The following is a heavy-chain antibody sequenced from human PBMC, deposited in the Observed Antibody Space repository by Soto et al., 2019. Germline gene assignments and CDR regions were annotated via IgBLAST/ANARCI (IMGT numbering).Heavy chain of an antibody. CDR2: INSDGSST. CDR3: ARERGKAAAVHFDY. Sequence: EVQLVESGGGLVQPGGSLRLSCAASGFTFSSYWMHWVRQAPGKGLVWVSRINSDGSSTSYADSVKGRFTISRDNAKNMLYLQMNSLRAEDTAVYYCARERGKAAAVHFDYWGQGTLVTVSS. J-gene: IGHJ4*02. D-gene: IGHD6-13*01. CDR1: GFTFSSYW. V-gene: IGHV3-74*01.